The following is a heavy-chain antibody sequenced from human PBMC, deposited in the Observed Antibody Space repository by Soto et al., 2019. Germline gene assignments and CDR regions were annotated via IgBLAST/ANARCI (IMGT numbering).Heavy chain of an antibody. V-gene: IGHV3-72*01. CDR2: TRNKVKSYTT. CDR3: TRVRTSSWGLDASDI. D-gene: IGHD6-13*01. CDR1: GFTFSDHY. Sequence: GGSLRLSCAASGFTFSDHYMDWVRQAPGKGLEWVGRTRNKVKSYTTEYAAAVKGRFTISRDDSKNSLYLQMNSLKIEDTAVYYCTRVRTSSWGLDASDIWGQGTMVTVSS. J-gene: IGHJ3*02.